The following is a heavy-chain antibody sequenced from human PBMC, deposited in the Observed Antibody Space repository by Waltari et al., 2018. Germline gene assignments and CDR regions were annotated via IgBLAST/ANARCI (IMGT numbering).Heavy chain of an antibody. Sequence: QVQLQESGPGLVKPSETLSLTCTLSESSIRSAYWSWIRQPPGKGLEWIGYIFDSGTTNYNPSLKSRVTISLDTSKNQISLKLNSVTAADTAVYYCARHITFNYDFYGMDVWGQGTTVTVSS. V-gene: IGHV4-59*08. J-gene: IGHJ6*02. D-gene: IGHD3-16*01. CDR2: IFDSGTT. CDR1: ESSIRSAY. CDR3: ARHITFNYDFYGMDV.